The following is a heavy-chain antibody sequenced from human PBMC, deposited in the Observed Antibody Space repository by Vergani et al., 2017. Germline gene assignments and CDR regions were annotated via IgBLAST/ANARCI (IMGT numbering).Heavy chain of an antibody. CDR3: ARATCSGGSCYRGFEY. CDR1: GGTFSSYA. Sequence: QVQLVQSGAEVKKPGSSVKVSCKASGGTFSSYALNWVRQAPGQGLEWMGSINPSLATTIYAQKFQGRVTITADESTSTAYMELSSLKSEDTAVFYCARATCSGGSCYRGFEYWGQGSLITVSS. V-gene: IGHV1-69*11. D-gene: IGHD2-15*01. CDR2: INPSLATT. J-gene: IGHJ4*02.